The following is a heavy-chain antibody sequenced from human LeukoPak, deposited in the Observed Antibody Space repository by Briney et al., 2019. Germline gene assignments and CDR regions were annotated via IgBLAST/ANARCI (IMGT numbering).Heavy chain of an antibody. D-gene: IGHD5-18*01. V-gene: IGHV3-74*01. Sequence: GGSLRLSCAASGFTFSSYWIHWVRQAPGKGLVWISRVNTDGSTTSNADSVKGRFTISRDNAKNTVYLQMNSPRAEDTAVYYCARGWDGFSYGIWGQGTLVTVSS. CDR2: VNTDGSTT. CDR3: ARGWDGFSYGI. J-gene: IGHJ4*02. CDR1: GFTFSSYW.